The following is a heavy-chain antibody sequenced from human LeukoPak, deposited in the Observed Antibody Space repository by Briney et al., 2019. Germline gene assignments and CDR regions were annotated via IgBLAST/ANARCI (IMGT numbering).Heavy chain of an antibody. V-gene: IGHV4-31*03. Sequence: TSQTLPLTCTVSGGSISSGGYYWSWIRQYPGKGLEWIGSIYYSGSTYYNPSLKSRLSISVDTSNNQFSLNLSSVTAADTAVYYCAKVLRGTGNWFDPWGQGTLVTVSS. D-gene: IGHD3-16*01. CDR1: GGSISSGGYY. CDR3: AKVLRGTGNWFDP. J-gene: IGHJ5*02. CDR2: IYYSGST.